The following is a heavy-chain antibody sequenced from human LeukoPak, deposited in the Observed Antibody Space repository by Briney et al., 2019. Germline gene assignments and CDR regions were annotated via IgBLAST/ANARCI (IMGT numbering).Heavy chain of an antibody. V-gene: IGHV4-34*01. CDR1: GGSLSGYY. J-gene: IGHJ4*02. CDR2: INHSGST. D-gene: IGHD3-10*01. Sequence: SETLSLTCAVYGGSLSGYYWSWIRQPPGKGLEWIGEINHSGSTNYNPSLKSRVTISVDTSKNQFSLKLSSVTAADTAVYYCAREITMVRGVIMRGTNFFDYWGQGTLVTVSS. CDR3: AREITMVRGVIMRGTNFFDY.